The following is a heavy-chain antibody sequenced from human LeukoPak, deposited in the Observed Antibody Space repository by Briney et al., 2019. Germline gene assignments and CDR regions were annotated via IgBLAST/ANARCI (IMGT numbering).Heavy chain of an antibody. D-gene: IGHD5-18*01. J-gene: IGHJ4*02. V-gene: IGHV1-69*13. CDR2: IIPIFGTA. CDR1: GGTFSSYA. CDR3: ARVVFDNGRLQLWLKDTYYFDY. Sequence: GASVKVSCKASGGTFSSYAISWVRQAPGQGLEWMGGIIPIFGTANYAQKFQGRVTITADESTSTAYMELSSLRSEDTAVYYCARVVFDNGRLQLWLKDTYYFDYWGQGTLVTVSS.